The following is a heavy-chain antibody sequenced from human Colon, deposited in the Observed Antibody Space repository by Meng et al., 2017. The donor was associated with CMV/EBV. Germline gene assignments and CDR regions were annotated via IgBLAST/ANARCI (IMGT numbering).Heavy chain of an antibody. D-gene: IGHD2-15*01. CDR1: GYTLTTYY. Sequence: ASVKVSCKSSGYTLTTYYMHWVRQAPGQGLEWMGMINPSGSSTTYAQKFQGRVTMTKDMSTSTVYIEVGSLTPDDTAVYYCARDPGLGWSDYWGQGTLVTVSS. J-gene: IGHJ4*02. CDR3: ARDPGLGWSDY. V-gene: IGHV1-46*01. CDR2: INPSGSST.